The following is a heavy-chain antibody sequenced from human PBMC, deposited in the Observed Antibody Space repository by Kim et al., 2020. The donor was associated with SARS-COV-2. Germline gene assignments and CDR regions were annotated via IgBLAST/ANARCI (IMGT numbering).Heavy chain of an antibody. CDR1: GGSVSSGSYY. D-gene: IGHD3-10*01. Sequence: SETLSLTCTVSGGSVSSGSYYWSWIRQPPGKGLEWIGYIYYSGSTNYNPSLKSRVTISVDTSKNQFSLKLSSVTAADTAVYYCARSSGSYLPYYYGMDVWGQGTTVTVSS. J-gene: IGHJ6*02. CDR2: IYYSGST. CDR3: ARSSGSYLPYYYGMDV. V-gene: IGHV4-61*01.